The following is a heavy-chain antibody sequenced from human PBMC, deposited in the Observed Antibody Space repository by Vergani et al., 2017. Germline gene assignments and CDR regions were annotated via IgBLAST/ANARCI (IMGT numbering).Heavy chain of an antibody. CDR2: IYPADSDT. J-gene: IGHJ4*02. Sequence: EVELVQSGPEMRKPGESVKISCKGSEYSFGNYWIGWVRQMPGKGLEWMGIIYPADSDTRYSPSFQGQVTISADKSISTAFLQRSSLRASDSAMYYCARLYGRDSSGSKYFDYWGQGTLVTVSS. D-gene: IGHD3-22*01. CDR3: ARLYGRDSSGSKYFDY. V-gene: IGHV5-51*03. CDR1: EYSFGNYW.